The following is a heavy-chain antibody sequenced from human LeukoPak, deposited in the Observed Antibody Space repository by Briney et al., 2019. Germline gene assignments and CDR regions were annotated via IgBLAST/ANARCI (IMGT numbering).Heavy chain of an antibody. Sequence: GGSLRLSCAASGFTFSSYGMHWVRQAPGKGLEWVAVISYDGSNKYYADSVKGRFTISRDNSKNTLYLQMNSLRAEDTAVYYCAKTDWYIGGLQIAAGAHYYYYYMDVRGKGTTVTVSS. J-gene: IGHJ6*03. CDR3: AKTDWYIGGLQIAAGAHYYYYYMDV. CDR1: GFTFSSYG. D-gene: IGHD6-13*01. CDR2: ISYDGSNK. V-gene: IGHV3-30*18.